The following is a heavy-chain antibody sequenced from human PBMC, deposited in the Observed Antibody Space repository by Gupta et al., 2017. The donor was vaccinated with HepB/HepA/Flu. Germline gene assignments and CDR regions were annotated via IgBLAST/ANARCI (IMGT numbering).Heavy chain of an antibody. D-gene: IGHD6-19*01. J-gene: IGHJ3*01. Sequence: QVQLVQSGAEVKNPGASVKVSCKTSGYSFTTYAMHWVRQAPGQRLEWMGWINAGNGDTKYSQKFQGRVTITRDTSASTVYMELSSLRSEDTAIYYCARGKWQVVAFDFWGLGTMVTVSS. CDR1: GYSFTTYA. V-gene: IGHV1-3*01. CDR2: INAGNGDT. CDR3: ARGKWQVVAFDF.